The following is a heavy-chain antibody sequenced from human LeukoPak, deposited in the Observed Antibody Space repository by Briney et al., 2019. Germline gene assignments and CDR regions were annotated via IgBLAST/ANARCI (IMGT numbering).Heavy chain of an antibody. J-gene: IGHJ4*02. Sequence: PGGSLRPSCAASGFTFSSYGMHWVRQAPGKGLEWVAVIWYDGSNKYYADSVKGRFTISRDNSKNTLYLQMNSLRAEDTAMYYCARDRMVTYFDYWGQGTLVTVSS. D-gene: IGHD5-18*01. CDR2: IWYDGSNK. CDR1: GFTFSSYG. V-gene: IGHV3-33*01. CDR3: ARDRMVTYFDY.